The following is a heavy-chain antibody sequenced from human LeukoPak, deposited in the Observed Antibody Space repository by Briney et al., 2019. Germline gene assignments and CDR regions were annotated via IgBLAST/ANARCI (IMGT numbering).Heavy chain of an antibody. Sequence: GGSLRLSCAASGFTISGYWMSWVRQAPGKGLEWVANIKQDGGEKTYVDSVKGRFTISRDNAKNSIYLQMNSLRVEDTAMYYCARDGGTDSYDPWGQGTLVTVSS. J-gene: IGHJ5*02. CDR2: IKQDGGEK. V-gene: IGHV3-7*01. CDR1: GFTISGYW. D-gene: IGHD3-16*01. CDR3: ARDGGTDSYDP.